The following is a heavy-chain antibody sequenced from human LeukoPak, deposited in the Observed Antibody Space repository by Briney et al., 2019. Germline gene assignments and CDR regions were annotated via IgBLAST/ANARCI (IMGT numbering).Heavy chain of an antibody. CDR3: ARRPYSGSYREDY. V-gene: IGHV4-61*02. D-gene: IGHD1-26*01. CDR1: GGSISSGSYY. J-gene: IGHJ4*02. CDR2: IYTSGST. Sequence: SETLSLTCTVSGGSISSGSYYWSWIRQPAGKGLEWIGRIYTSGSTNYNPSLKSRVTISVDTYKNQFSLKLSSVTAADTAVYYCARRPYSGSYREDYWGQGTLVTVSS.